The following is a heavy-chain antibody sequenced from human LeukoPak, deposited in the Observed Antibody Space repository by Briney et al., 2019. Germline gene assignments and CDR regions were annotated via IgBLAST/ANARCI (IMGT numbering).Heavy chain of an antibody. CDR1: GGTFSSYA. J-gene: IGHJ4*02. CDR2: IIPIFGTA. Sequence: SVKVSCKASGGTFSSYAISWVRQAPGQGLEWMGGIIPIFGTANYAQKFQGRVTITTDESTSTAYMELSSLRSEDTAVYYCARGLTEYSSSSGSDYWGQGTLVTVSS. D-gene: IGHD6-6*01. V-gene: IGHV1-69*05. CDR3: ARGLTEYSSSSGSDY.